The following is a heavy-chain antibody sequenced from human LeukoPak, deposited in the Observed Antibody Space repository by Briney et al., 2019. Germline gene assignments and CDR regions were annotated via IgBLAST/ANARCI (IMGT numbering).Heavy chain of an antibody. CDR1: GGSISSGDYY. D-gene: IGHD3-10*01. V-gene: IGHV4-30-4*08. CDR2: ILYSGST. J-gene: IGHJ4*02. Sequence: SQTLSLTCTVSGGSISSGDYYWNWIRQPPGKSLEWIGYILYSGSTYYNPSLKSRVTISVDTSKNQFSLKLKSVTAADTAVYYCARDQLVRGVINYCWGQGTLVTVSS. CDR3: ARDQLVRGVINYC.